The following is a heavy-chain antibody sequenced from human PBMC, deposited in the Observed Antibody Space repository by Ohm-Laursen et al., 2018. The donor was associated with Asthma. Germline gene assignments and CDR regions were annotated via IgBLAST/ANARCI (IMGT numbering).Heavy chain of an antibody. CDR2: GGSYYDGGLK. CDR3: ARAHTAMVMGGYYYYYGMDV. Sequence: RSLRLSCSASGFTFRSYAMHWVRQAPGKGLEWVAVGGSYYDGGLKYYADSVNGRFTVSRDDSKNTLYLQMNSLRAEDTAVYYCARAHTAMVMGGYYYYYGMDVWGQGTTVTVSS. J-gene: IGHJ6*02. V-gene: IGHV3-30-3*01. CDR1: GFTFRSYA. D-gene: IGHD5-18*01.